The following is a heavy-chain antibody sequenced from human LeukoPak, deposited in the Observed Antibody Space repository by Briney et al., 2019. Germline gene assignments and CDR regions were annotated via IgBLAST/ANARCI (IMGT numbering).Heavy chain of an antibody. D-gene: IGHD3-16*02. CDR3: ARSPYDYVWGSYRYTAFDY. CDR1: GYTFTSYG. CDR2: IIPTFGTA. J-gene: IGHJ4*02. V-gene: IGHV1-69*13. Sequence: GASVKVSCKASGYTFTSYGVSWVRQAPGQGLEWMGGIIPTFGTANYAQKFQGRVTITADESTSTAYMELSSLRSEDTAVYYCARSPYDYVWGSYRYTAFDYWGQGTLVTVSS.